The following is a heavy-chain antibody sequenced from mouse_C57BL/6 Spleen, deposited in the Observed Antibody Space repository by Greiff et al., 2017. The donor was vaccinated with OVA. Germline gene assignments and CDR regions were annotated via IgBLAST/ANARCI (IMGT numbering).Heavy chain of an antibody. J-gene: IGHJ4*01. D-gene: IGHD1-1*01. V-gene: IGHV1-52*01. CDR2: IDPSDSET. Sequence: VQLQQPGPELVRPGSSVKLSCKASGYTFTSYWMHWVKQRPIQGLEWIGNIDPSDSETHYNQKFKDKATLTVDKSSSTAYMQLSSLTSEDSAVYYCARMTTTVVDYAMDDWGQGTSVTVSS. CDR1: GYTFTSYW. CDR3: ARMTTTVVDYAMDD.